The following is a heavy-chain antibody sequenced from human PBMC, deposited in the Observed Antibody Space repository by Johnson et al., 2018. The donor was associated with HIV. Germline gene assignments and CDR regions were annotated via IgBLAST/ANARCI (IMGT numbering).Heavy chain of an antibody. CDR2: ISGSGGST. Sequence: VQLVESGGGLVQPGGSLRLSCAASGFTVSSYYMSWVRQAPGKGLDWVSAISGSGGSTYYADSVKGRFTISRDNSKNTLYLQMNSLRAEYTAVYYCAKGQWLDAFDIWGQGTMVTVSS. V-gene: IGHV3-23*04. CDR3: AKGQWLDAFDI. CDR1: GFTVSSYY. D-gene: IGHD6-19*01. J-gene: IGHJ3*02.